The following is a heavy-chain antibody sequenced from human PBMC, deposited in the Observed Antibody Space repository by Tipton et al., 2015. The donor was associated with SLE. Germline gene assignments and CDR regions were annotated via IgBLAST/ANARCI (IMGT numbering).Heavy chain of an antibody. CDR3: ARGNTRVQGVIPPDDYYDYGLDV. CDR2: VFHSGNT. V-gene: IGHV4-39*07. J-gene: IGHJ6*02. CDR1: GGSISRSNYY. Sequence: TLSLTCTVSGGSISRSNYYWGWIRQPPGGGLEWIASVFHSGNTYYNPSLRSRVTISVDTSQNQFSLKVNSVTAADTAVYYCARGNTRVQGVIPPDDYYDYGLDVWGQGTTVTVSS. D-gene: IGHD3-10*01.